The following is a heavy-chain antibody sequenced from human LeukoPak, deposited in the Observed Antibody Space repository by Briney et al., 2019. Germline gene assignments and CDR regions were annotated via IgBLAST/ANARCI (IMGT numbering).Heavy chain of an antibody. V-gene: IGHV3-23*01. J-gene: IGHJ1*01. CDR1: GFTFSSYA. D-gene: IGHD4-17*01. Sequence: PGGSLRLSCAASGFTFSSYAMSWVRQAPGKGLEWVSGISGSGGTTYYADSVKGRFTISRDNSKNTLYLQMNSLRAEDTAVYYCAKRGERSEKYFQHWGQGTLVTVSS. CDR3: AKRGERSEKYFQH. CDR2: ISGSGGTT.